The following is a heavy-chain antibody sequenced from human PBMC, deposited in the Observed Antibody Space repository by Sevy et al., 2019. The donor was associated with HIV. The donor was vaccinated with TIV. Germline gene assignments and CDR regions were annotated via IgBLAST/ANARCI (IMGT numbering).Heavy chain of an antibody. J-gene: IGHJ4*02. Sequence: ASVKVSCKASGYTFTSYGISWVRQAPGQGLEWMGWISAYNGNTNYAQKLQGRVTMTTDTSTSTAYMELRSLRSDDTAVYYCARDRGVSMAAAAGANLFDYWGQGTLVTVSS. CDR1: GYTFTSYG. D-gene: IGHD6-13*01. CDR2: ISAYNGNT. CDR3: ARDRGVSMAAAAGANLFDY. V-gene: IGHV1-18*04.